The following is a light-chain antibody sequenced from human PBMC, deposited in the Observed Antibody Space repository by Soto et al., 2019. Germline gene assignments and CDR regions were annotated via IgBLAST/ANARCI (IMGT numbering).Light chain of an antibody. CDR1: QGIGDT. V-gene: IGKV3-11*01. Sequence: EIVMTQSPATLSVSPGEGATLSCRASQGIGDTLAWYQQKPGQTPRLLIYDTSIRATGIPARFSGSGSGTDFSLTISSLEPDDFAIYYCQQRTNWPPTHTFGQGTKLEIK. CDR2: DTS. J-gene: IGKJ2*01. CDR3: QQRTNWPPTHT.